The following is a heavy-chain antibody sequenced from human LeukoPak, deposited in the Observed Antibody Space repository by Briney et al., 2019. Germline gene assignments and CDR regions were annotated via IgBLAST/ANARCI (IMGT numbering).Heavy chain of an antibody. D-gene: IGHD6-13*01. J-gene: IGHJ4*02. Sequence: SETLSLSCTVSGGSPSSYYWSWIREPPGKGLEWIGYIYYSGSTNYNPSLKSRVTISLDTTKNQFSLKLSSVTAADTAVYYCARDRKQPYFDYWGQGTLVTVSS. V-gene: IGHV4-59*01. CDR3: ARDRKQPYFDY. CDR1: GGSPSSYY. CDR2: IYYSGST.